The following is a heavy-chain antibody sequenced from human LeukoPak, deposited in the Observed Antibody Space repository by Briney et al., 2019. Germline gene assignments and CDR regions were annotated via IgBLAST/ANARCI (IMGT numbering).Heavy chain of an antibody. Sequence: ASVKVSCKASGYTFTSYAMNWVRQAPGQGLEWMGWINTNTGNPTYAQGFTGRFVFSLDTSVSTAYLQISSLKAEDTAVYYCARGGPLYYYYYYMDVWGKGTTVTVSS. J-gene: IGHJ6*03. D-gene: IGHD1-26*01. V-gene: IGHV7-4-1*02. CDR1: GYTFTSYA. CDR2: INTNTGNP. CDR3: ARGGPLYYYYYYMDV.